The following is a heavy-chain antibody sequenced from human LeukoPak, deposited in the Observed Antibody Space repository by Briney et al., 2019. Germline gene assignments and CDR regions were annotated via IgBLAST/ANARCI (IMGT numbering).Heavy chain of an antibody. CDR1: GFTFSSYA. V-gene: IGHV3-23*01. CDR3: AIDFWKRRGSSSTIFDY. Sequence: GGSLRLSCAASGFTFSSYAMSWVRQAPGKGLEWVSAISGSGGSTYYADSVKGRFTISRDNSKNTLYLQMNSLRAEDTAVYYCAIDFWKRRGSSSTIFDYWGQGTLVTVSS. J-gene: IGHJ4*02. D-gene: IGHD6-6*01. CDR2: ISGSGGST.